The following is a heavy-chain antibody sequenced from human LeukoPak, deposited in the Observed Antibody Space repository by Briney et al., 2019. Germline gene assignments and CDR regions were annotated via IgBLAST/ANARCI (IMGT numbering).Heavy chain of an antibody. D-gene: IGHD3-10*01. Sequence: PSETLSLTCAVSGTSITYGGYTWNWIRQPPGKGLEWIGYIYYSGTTFYNPSFKSRVTMSLESAKNQLSLKLRSVTAADTAVYYCARGHTRITMLRGSRSAYYFDYWGQGTLVTVSS. V-gene: IGHV4-30-4*07. CDR2: IYYSGTT. CDR3: ARGHTRITMLRGSRSAYYFDY. J-gene: IGHJ4*02. CDR1: GTSITYGGYT.